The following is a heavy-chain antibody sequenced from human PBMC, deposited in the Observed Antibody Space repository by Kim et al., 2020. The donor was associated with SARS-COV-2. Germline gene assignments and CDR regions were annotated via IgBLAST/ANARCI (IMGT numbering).Heavy chain of an antibody. CDR3: AREGHSSGRAGSFDY. CDR1: GFTFGSAH. CDR2: ISADESNK. V-gene: IGHV3-30*03. J-gene: IGHJ4*02. Sequence: GGSLRLSCAGSGFTFGSAHMHWVRQAPGKGLEWVALISADESNKDYVDSVKGRFTVSRDNSQNTLFLQIDSLRAEDTAVYYCAREGHSSGRAGSFDYWGQGTRVTVSS. D-gene: IGHD3-22*01.